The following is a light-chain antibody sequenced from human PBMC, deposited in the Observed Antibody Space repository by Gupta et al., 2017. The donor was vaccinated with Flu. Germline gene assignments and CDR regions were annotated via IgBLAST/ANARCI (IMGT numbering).Light chain of an antibody. V-gene: IGKV3-15*01. Sequence: EIVMTQSQATLSVSPGERATLSCRASQSVSSNLAWYQQKPGQAPRLLIYGASTRAPGIPARFSGSGSGTEFTLTISSLQSEDFALYYCQQYYNWPPWTFGQGTKVEIK. J-gene: IGKJ1*01. CDR2: GAS. CDR1: QSVSSN. CDR3: QQYYNWPPWT.